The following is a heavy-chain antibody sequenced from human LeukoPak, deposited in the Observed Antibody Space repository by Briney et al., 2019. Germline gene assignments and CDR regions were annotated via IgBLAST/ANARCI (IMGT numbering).Heavy chain of an antibody. V-gene: IGHV4-4*07. CDR3: AREHSYGSFFDY. CDR1: GGSISSYY. Sequence: NSSETLSLTCTVSGGSISSYYWSWIRQPAGKGLEWIGRIYTSGSTNYNPSLKSRVTISVDTSKNQFSLKLSSVTAADTAVYYCAREHSYGSFFDYWGQGTLVTVSS. CDR2: IYTSGST. D-gene: IGHD3-10*01. J-gene: IGHJ4*02.